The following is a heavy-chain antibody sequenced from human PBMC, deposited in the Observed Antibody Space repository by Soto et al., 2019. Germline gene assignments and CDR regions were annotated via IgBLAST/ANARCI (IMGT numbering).Heavy chain of an antibody. D-gene: IGHD2-2*01. J-gene: IGHJ4*02. CDR1: GITFTAYA. Sequence: EVQLLESGGGLVQPGGSLRLSCAASGITFTAYAMSWVRQAPGKGLEWVSSISGSGGSTYYADSVKGRITISRDNSNNTLYLQMNSLRAEDTAVYYCATIIIPAATKFYWGQGTLVTVSS. CDR3: ATIIIPAATKFY. CDR2: ISGSGGST. V-gene: IGHV3-23*01.